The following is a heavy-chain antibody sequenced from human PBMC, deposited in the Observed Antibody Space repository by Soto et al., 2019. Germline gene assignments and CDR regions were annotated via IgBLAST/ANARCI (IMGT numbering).Heavy chain of an antibody. CDR2: IYWDDAK. CDR3: AHIRELRPFDY. CDR1: GFSLSTSGVG. J-gene: IGHJ4*02. Sequence: QITLKESGPTLVKPTQTLTLTCTFSGFSLSTSGVGVGWIRQPPGKALEWLALIYWDDAKRYSPSLKSRLTITKDTSKNEVVLTMTNMDPVDTATYYCAHIRELRPFDYWGQGTLVTVSS. V-gene: IGHV2-5*02. D-gene: IGHD1-26*01.